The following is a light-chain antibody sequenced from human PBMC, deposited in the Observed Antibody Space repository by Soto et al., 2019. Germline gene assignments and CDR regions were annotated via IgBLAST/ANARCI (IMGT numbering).Light chain of an antibody. CDR1: QSISNW. J-gene: IGKJ1*01. CDR3: QHYNSYSEA. CDR2: AAS. Sequence: DLQMTQSPSTLSASVGDRVTITCRASQSISNWLAWYQQKPGKAPKLLMYAASTLQSGVPSRFSGSGSGTEFTLTISSLQPDDFATYYCQHYNSYSEAFGQGTKVDNK. V-gene: IGKV1-5*01.